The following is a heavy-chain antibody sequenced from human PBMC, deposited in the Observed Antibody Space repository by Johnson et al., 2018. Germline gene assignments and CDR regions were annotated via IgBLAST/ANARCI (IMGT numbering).Heavy chain of an antibody. CDR2: IIPIVGTR. D-gene: IGHD3-10*01. Sequence: QVQLVQSGAEVKKPGSSVKVSCKASGGTFSSYAMSWVRQAPGQGLEWMGGIIPIVGTRNYEQKFQGRATITADESTSTVYMELRRMRSEDTAGYYWAWRDYYGSGPPGGMDVWGQGTTVTVSS. CDR3: AWRDYYGSGPPGGMDV. J-gene: IGHJ6*02. V-gene: IGHV1-69*12. CDR1: GGTFSSYA.